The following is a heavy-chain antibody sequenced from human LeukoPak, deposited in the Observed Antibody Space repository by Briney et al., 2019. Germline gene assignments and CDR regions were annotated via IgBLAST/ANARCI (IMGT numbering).Heavy chain of an antibody. CDR3: ARVDGGNGILNY. V-gene: IGHV3-13*01. CDR1: GFTFSSYD. CDR2: IGTAGDT. Sequence: GGSLRLSCAASGFTFSSYDMHWVRQATGKGLEWVSAIGTAGDTYYPGSVKGRFTISRENAKNSLYLQMNSLRAGDTAVYYCARVDGGNGILNYWGQGTLVTVSS. D-gene: IGHD4-23*01. J-gene: IGHJ4*02.